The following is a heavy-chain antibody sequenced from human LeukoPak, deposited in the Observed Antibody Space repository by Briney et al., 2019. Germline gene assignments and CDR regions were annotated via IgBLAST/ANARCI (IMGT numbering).Heavy chain of an antibody. CDR3: ARERGGDY. CDR2: ISSSSTI. V-gene: IGHV3-48*04. CDR1: GFTLSSYS. J-gene: IGHJ4*02. D-gene: IGHD3-16*01. Sequence: GGSLRLSCAASGFTLSSYSMNWVRQAPGKGLEWVSYISSSSTIYYADSVKGRFTISRDNAKNSLYLQMNSLRAEDTAVYYCARERGGDYWGQGTLVTVSS.